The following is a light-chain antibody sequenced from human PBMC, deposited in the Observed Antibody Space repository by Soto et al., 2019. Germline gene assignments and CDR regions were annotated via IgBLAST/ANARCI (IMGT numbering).Light chain of an antibody. Sequence: DIQRTQSPSTLSASVGDRVTITCRASQNIGTYLAWYQQKPGKAPKFLIYKASSLESGVPSRFRGSGSGTEFSLTISSLQFDDSAIYYCQQYVSLPITFGQGTRLEIK. J-gene: IGKJ5*01. V-gene: IGKV1-5*03. CDR1: QNIGTY. CDR2: KAS. CDR3: QQYVSLPIT.